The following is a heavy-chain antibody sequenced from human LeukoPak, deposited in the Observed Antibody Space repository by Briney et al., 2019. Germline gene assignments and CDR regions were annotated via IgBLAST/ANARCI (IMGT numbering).Heavy chain of an antibody. CDR3: AAQFGDYAPFDY. J-gene: IGHJ4*02. V-gene: IGHV1-18*01. D-gene: IGHD4-17*01. CDR2: ISAYNGNT. CDR1: GYTFTSYG. Sequence: GASVKVSCKASGYTFTSYGIAWVRQAPGQGREWMGWISAYNGNTNFAQNLQGRVTMTTATSTSTAYMELRSLRSDDTAVYYCAAQFGDYAPFDYWGQGTLVTVSS.